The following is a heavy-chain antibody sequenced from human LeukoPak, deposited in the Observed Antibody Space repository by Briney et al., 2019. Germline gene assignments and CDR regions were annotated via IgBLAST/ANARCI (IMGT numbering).Heavy chain of an antibody. J-gene: IGHJ4*02. CDR3: ATDPHIAVAGTYVDY. CDR2: VDPEDGET. Sequence: WASVKVSCKVSGYTFTDYYMHWVQQAPGKGLEWMGLVDPEDGETIYAEKFQGRVTITADTSTDTAYMELSSLRSEDTAVCYCATDPHIAVAGTYVDYWGQGTLVTVSS. V-gene: IGHV1-69-2*01. D-gene: IGHD6-19*01. CDR1: GYTFTDYY.